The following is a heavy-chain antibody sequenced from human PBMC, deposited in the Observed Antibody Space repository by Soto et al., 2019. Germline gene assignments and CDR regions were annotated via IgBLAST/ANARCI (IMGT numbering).Heavy chain of an antibody. D-gene: IGHD5-18*01. CDR1: GGSISSSSYY. Sequence: SETLSLTCTVSGGSISSSSYYWGWIRQPPGKGLEWIGSIYYSGSTYYNPSLKSRVTISVDTSKNQFSLKLSSVTAADTAVYYCARASDTAMVQLGDYWGQGTLVTVSS. CDR3: ARASDTAMVQLGDY. J-gene: IGHJ4*02. CDR2: IYYSGST. V-gene: IGHV4-39*01.